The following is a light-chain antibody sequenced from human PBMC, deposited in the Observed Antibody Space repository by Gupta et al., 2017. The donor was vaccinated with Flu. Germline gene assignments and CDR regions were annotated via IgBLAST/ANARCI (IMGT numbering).Light chain of an antibody. J-gene: IGKJ4*01. Sequence: PSSLSASVGDRVTITCQASQDITNYLNWYHQKPGKAPELLIYDASKLETGVPSRFTGSGSGADFTLTISSLQTEDIATYYCQQYYNLPLTFGGGTKVEIK. CDR1: QDITNY. CDR2: DAS. CDR3: QQYYNLPLT. V-gene: IGKV1-33*01.